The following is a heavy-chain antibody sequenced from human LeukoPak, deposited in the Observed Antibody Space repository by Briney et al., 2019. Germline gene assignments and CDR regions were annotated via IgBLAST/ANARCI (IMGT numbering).Heavy chain of an antibody. D-gene: IGHD3-22*01. J-gene: IGHJ4*02. CDR3: ARDPYYYDSSGYLHFDY. Sequence: ASAKVSCKASGYTFTSYGISWVRQAPGQGLEWMGWISAYNGNTNYAQKLQGRVTMTTDTSTSTAYMELRSLRSDDTAVYYCARDPYYYDSSGYLHFDYWGQGTLVTVSS. V-gene: IGHV1-18*01. CDR2: ISAYNGNT. CDR1: GYTFTSYG.